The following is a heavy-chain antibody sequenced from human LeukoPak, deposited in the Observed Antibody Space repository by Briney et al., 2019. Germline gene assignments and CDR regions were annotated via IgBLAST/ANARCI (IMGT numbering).Heavy chain of an antibody. D-gene: IGHD3-10*01. V-gene: IGHV4-59*08. CDR1: GGSISNYY. Sequence: SETLSLTCTVSGGSISNYYWSWIRQPPGEGLEWIGHIYYSGATKYNPSLKSRITISVDTSENQFSLMLSSVTAADTAVYYCARFGITVVRGGKYYFDYWGQGTLVTVSS. J-gene: IGHJ4*02. CDR2: IYYSGAT. CDR3: ARFGITVVRGGKYYFDY.